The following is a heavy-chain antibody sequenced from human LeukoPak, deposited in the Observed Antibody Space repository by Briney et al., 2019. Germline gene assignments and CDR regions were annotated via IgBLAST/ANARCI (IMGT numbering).Heavy chain of an antibody. J-gene: IGHJ6*04. CDR1: GGSLNGYY. CDR3: ARHVYGEGMVV. V-gene: IGHV4-59*08. D-gene: IGHD4-17*01. Sequence: SETLSLTCTVSGGSLNGYYWGWIRQPPGKGLECIGYIHSSEGTAHNASLKSRLTISLDTSKNQCSLTLSSVTAADTAVYYCARHVYGEGMVVWGKGTTVTVSS. CDR2: IHSSEGT.